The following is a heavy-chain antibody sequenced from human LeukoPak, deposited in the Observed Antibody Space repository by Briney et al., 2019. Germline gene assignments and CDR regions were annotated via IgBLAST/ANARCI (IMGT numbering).Heavy chain of an antibody. Sequence: GGSLRLSCAGSGFTFNNSWMHWVRQAPGKGLVWVSHINSDGTRSYADSVKGRFTISRDNAKNTLFLQMNSLRVEDTAVYFCASPRSGDRGGYHDPCDIWGQGTMVTVSS. V-gene: IGHV3-74*01. CDR3: ASPRSGDRGGYHDPCDI. D-gene: IGHD3-22*01. CDR2: INSDGTR. J-gene: IGHJ3*02. CDR1: GFTFNNSW.